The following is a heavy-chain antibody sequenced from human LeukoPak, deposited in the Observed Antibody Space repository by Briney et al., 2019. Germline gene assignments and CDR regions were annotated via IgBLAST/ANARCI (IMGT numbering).Heavy chain of an antibody. V-gene: IGHV4-59*01. CDR3: ARGPDTSTWYYYYMDV. D-gene: IGHD6-13*01. J-gene: IGHJ6*03. Sequence: SETLSLTCTVSGDSINGYYWTWIRQPPGKGLEWIGCVYSSGSTNYNPSLKSRVTISVDTSKNQFSLKLSSVTAADTAVYYCARGPDTSTWYYYYMDVWGKGTTVTVSS. CDR1: GDSINGYY. CDR2: VYSSGST.